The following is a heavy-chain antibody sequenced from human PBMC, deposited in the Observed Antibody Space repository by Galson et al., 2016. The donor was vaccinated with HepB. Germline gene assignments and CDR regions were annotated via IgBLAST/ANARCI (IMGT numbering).Heavy chain of an antibody. V-gene: IGHV3-33*01. CDR3: ASDGIPSPQDIGGRLPPPYDYGMDV. J-gene: IGHJ6*02. CDR1: GFTFSNYG. Sequence: SLRLSCAASGFTFSNYGMHWVRQAPGKGLEWVALIWYDGSKKYYAESVKGRLTISRDNSKNTLDLQMNSLRAEDTAVYYCASDGIPSPQDIGGRLPPPYDYGMDVWGQGTAVTVSS. D-gene: IGHD6-6*01. CDR2: IWYDGSKK.